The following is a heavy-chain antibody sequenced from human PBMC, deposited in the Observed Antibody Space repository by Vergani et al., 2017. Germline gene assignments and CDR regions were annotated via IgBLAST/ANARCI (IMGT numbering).Heavy chain of an antibody. CDR3: ARGWELLQGGEDY. CDR1: GFTFSSYS. Sequence: EVQLVESGGGLVKPGGSLRLSCAASGFTFSSYSMNWVRQAPGNGLEWVSSISSSSSYIYYADSVKGRFTISRDNAKNSLYLQMNSLRAEDTAVYYCARGWELLQGGEDYWGQGTLVTVSS. CDR2: ISSSSSYI. J-gene: IGHJ4*02. V-gene: IGHV3-21*01. D-gene: IGHD1-26*01.